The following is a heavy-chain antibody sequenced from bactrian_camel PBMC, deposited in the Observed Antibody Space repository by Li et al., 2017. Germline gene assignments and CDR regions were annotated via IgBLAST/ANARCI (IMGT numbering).Heavy chain of an antibody. V-gene: IGHV3S25*01. CDR3: GAAGEWCRLTETVTY. CDR1: GYTYSGHC. D-gene: IGHD8*01. J-gene: IGHJ4*01. Sequence: QLVESGGGSVQAGGSLRLSCAFSGYTYSGHCMGWFRQAPGKERETVATVDRGGWSRYYADSVMGRFTISKAYAQMVVYLQMNNLVPEDTAMYYCGAAGEWCRLTETVTYWGQGTQVTVS. CDR2: VDRGGWSR.